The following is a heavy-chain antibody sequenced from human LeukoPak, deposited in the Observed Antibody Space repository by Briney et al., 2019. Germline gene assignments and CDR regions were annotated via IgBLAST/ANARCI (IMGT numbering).Heavy chain of an antibody. CDR3: ARSYYDFWSGYYTSLFDS. CDR2: IYYSGST. Sequence: TSETLSLTCTVSGASMSTSSYYWGWVRQPPGKGLEWIGTIYYSGSTDYNPSLKSRATISVDTSKHHFSLKLSSVTAADTAVYYCARSYYDFWSGYYTSLFDSWGQGALVTVSS. CDR1: GASMSTSSYY. J-gene: IGHJ4*02. D-gene: IGHD3-3*01. V-gene: IGHV4-39*02.